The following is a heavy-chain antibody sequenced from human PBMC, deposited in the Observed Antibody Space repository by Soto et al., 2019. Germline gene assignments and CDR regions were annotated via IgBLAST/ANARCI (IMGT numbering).Heavy chain of an antibody. CDR3: ARDRGPSSGYYPYWFDP. Sequence: QVQLVQSGAEVKKPRSSVKVSCKASGGTFSSYAISWVRQAPGQGLEWMGEIIPMFGTANYAQNFQGRVTITADESTSTAYMELSSLRSEDTAVYYCARDRGPSSGYYPYWFDPWGQGTLVTVSS. CDR2: IIPMFGTA. V-gene: IGHV1-69*12. CDR1: GGTFSSYA. J-gene: IGHJ5*02. D-gene: IGHD3-22*01.